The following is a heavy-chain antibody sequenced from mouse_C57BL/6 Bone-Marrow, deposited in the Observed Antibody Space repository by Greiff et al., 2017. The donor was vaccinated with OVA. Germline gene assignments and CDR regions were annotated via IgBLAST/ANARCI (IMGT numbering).Heavy chain of an antibody. CDR1: GFSLTSYA. V-gene: IGHV2-9-1*01. D-gene: IGHD1-1*01. J-gene: IGHJ3*01. Sequence: VKLVESGPGLVAPSQSLSITCTVSGFSLTSYAISWVRQPPGKGLEWLGVIWTGGGTNYNSALKSRLSISKDNSKSQVFLKMNSLQTDDTARYYCARNLDYGSSYAWFAYWGQGTLVTVSA. CDR2: IWTGGGT. CDR3: ARNLDYGSSYAWFAY.